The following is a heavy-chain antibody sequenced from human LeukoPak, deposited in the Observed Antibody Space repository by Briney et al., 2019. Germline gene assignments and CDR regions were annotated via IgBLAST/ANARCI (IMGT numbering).Heavy chain of an antibody. CDR1: GFTFSSYA. D-gene: IGHD3-22*01. Sequence: PGGSLRLSCAASGFTFSSYAMSWVRQAPGERLEWVSALSGSGGSTYYADSVKGRFTISRDNSKNTLYLQMNSLRAEDTAVYYCAKTADGITMIPTVWGQGTLVTVSS. CDR2: LSGSGGST. CDR3: AKTADGITMIPTV. V-gene: IGHV3-23*01. J-gene: IGHJ4*02.